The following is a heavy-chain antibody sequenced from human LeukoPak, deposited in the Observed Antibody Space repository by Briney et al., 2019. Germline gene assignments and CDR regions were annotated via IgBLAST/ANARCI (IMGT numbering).Heavy chain of an antibody. Sequence: GGSLRLSCAASGFDFSRSSMNWVRQAPGKGLEWVSYISFGNRNMYYADSVKGRFTISRDNAKNSLYLQLNSLRAEDTAVYYCARDAVGIYRIIDYWGQGTLVTVSS. J-gene: IGHJ4*02. CDR3: ARDAVGIYRIIDY. CDR2: ISFGNRNM. D-gene: IGHD6-13*01. CDR1: GFDFSRSS. V-gene: IGHV3-48*04.